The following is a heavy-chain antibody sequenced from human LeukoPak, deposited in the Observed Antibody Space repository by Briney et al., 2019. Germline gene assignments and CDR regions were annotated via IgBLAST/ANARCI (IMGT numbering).Heavy chain of an antibody. CDR2: INPSGGST. CDR1: GYTFTSYY. Sequence: ASVKVSCKASGYTFTSYYMHWVRQAPGQGLEWMGIINPSGGSTSYAQNFQGRVTMTRDTSTSTVYMELSSLRSEDTAVYYCARGFGWFGELGAFDIWGQGTMVTVSS. CDR3: ARGFGWFGELGAFDI. J-gene: IGHJ3*02. D-gene: IGHD3-10*01. V-gene: IGHV1-46*01.